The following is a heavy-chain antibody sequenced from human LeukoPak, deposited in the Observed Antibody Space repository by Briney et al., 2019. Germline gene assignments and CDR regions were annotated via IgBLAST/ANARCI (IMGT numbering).Heavy chain of an antibody. CDR1: GGSISSYY. CDR3: ARLYGSGSYYYYYYGMDV. J-gene: IGHJ6*02. Sequence: WETLSLTRTVSGGSISSYYWSWIRQPPGKGLEWIGYIYYSGSTNYNPSLKSRVTISVDTSKNQFSLKLSSVTAADTAVYYCARLYGSGSYYYYYYGMDVWGQGTTVTVSS. V-gene: IGHV4-59*01. D-gene: IGHD3-10*01. CDR2: IYYSGST.